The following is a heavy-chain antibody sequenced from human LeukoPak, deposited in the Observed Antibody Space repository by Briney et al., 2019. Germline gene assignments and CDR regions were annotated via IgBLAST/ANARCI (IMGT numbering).Heavy chain of an antibody. CDR3: ARVGYSGYDSEFDP. CDR2: IWYDGSNK. CDR1: GFTFSSYG. Sequence: GGSLRLSCAASGFTFSSYGMHWVRQAPGKGLEWVAVIWYDGSNKYYADSVKGRFTISRGNSKNTLYLQMNSLRAEDTAVYYCARVGYSGYDSEFDPWGQGTLVTVSS. D-gene: IGHD5-12*01. J-gene: IGHJ5*02. V-gene: IGHV3-33*01.